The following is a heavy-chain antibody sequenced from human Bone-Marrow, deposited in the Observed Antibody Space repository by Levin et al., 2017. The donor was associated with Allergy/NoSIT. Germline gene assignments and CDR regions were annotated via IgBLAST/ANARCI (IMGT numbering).Heavy chain of an antibody. V-gene: IGHV1-2*02. D-gene: IGHD3-22*01. J-gene: IGHJ3*02. CDR2: INPNSGGT. CDR3: ARDPDYYDRAFDI. CDR1: GSTFTDYY. Sequence: PGGSLRLSCKASGSTFTDYYMNWVRQAPGQGLEWMGWINPNSGGTNYAQKFQGRVTMTRATSISTAYMELSGLGSDDTAVYYCARDPDYYDRAFDIWGQGTMVTVSS.